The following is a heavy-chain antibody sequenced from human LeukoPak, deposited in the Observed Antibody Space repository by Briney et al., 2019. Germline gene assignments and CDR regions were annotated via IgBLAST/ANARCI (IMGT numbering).Heavy chain of an antibody. CDR2: IYYSGNT. J-gene: IGHJ5*02. Sequence: SETLSLTCTVSGGSFSSGSHYWSWIRQPPGKGLEWIGNIYYSGNTNYNPSLKSRVTISVDTSKNQFSLKLSSVTAADTAVYYCARDRWASPPWFDPWGQGTLVTVSS. CDR3: ARDRWASPPWFDP. D-gene: IGHD4-23*01. CDR1: GGSFSSGSHY. V-gene: IGHV4-61*01.